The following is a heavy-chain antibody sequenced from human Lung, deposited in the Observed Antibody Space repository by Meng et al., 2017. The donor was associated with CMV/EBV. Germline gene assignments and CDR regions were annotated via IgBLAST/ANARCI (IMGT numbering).Heavy chain of an antibody. D-gene: IGHD2-2*01. CDR2: ISSSGSTI. Sequence: GGSLRLXXAASGFTFSSYEMNWVRQAPGKGLEWVSYISSSGSTIYYADSVKGRFTISRDNAKNSLYLQMNSLRAEDTAVYYCATVVVPADNWEFDYWGKGTXVTVSS. CDR3: ATVVVPADNWEFDY. V-gene: IGHV3-48*03. CDR1: GFTFSSYE. J-gene: IGHJ4*02.